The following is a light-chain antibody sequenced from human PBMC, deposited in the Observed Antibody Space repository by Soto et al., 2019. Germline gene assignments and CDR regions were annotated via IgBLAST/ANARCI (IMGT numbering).Light chain of an antibody. Sequence: EIVLTQSPGILSLSPGERATLSCRASQTVSGNYLAWYQQKPGQSPRLLIYGSSVRATGIPDRFSGSGSGTDFTLTINRVEPKDFAVYYCQQYGSSPPYTFGQRTKLEI. J-gene: IGKJ2*01. CDR1: QTVSGNY. CDR2: GSS. CDR3: QQYGSSPPYT. V-gene: IGKV3-20*01.